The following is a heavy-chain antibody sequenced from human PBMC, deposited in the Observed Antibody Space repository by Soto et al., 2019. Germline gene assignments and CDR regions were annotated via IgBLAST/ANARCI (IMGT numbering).Heavy chain of an antibody. V-gene: IGHV1-69*01. CDR1: RVAFSKFI. J-gene: IGHJ6*02. Sequence: QAQLEQSGGEVKKPGSSVKDSCKASRVAFSKFIVTWVRQAPGVGLEWVGGIIPVFGTANYAQKFQGRVTITADESTRTSYMEVNNLRSEDTAVYYCAKVRYSSPMGYYYGMDVWCQGTTVTVSS. CDR3: AKVRYSSPMGYYYGMDV. D-gene: IGHD2-2*01. CDR2: IIPVFGTA.